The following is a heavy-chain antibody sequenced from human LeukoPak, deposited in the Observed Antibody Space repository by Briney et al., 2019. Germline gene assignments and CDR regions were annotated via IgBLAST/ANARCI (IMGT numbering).Heavy chain of an antibody. CDR3: VRDRELAY. CDR2: IYQSGST. D-gene: IGHD1-1*01. V-gene: IGHV4-59*01. J-gene: IGHJ4*02. CDR1: GGSISNYY. Sequence: NPSETLSLTFTVSGGSISNYYWSWIRQPPGKGLEWIGYIYQSGSTDYNPSLKSRVTISVDTSKNQFSLKLSSVTAADTAVYYCVRDRELAYWGQGILVTVSS.